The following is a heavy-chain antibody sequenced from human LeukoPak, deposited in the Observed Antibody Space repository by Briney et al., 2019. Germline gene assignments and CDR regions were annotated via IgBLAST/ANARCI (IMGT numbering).Heavy chain of an antibody. Sequence: PAETLSLTCTVSGVSISSYYWSWIRQAPGKGLEWVGYIYDSGSTNYSPSLKSRLTISIATSRNQFSLTLSSVTAADTAVYYCARVKATAGTSFDYWGQGTLVTASS. D-gene: IGHD6-13*01. V-gene: IGHV4-59*01. CDR2: IYDSGST. J-gene: IGHJ4*02. CDR3: ARVKATAGTSFDY. CDR1: GVSISSYY.